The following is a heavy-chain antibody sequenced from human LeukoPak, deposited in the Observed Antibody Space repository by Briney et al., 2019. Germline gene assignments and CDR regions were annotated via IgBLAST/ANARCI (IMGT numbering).Heavy chain of an antibody. CDR2: INHSGST. Sequence: SETLSLTCAVYGGSFSGYYWSWIRQPPGKGLEWIGEINHSGSTNYNPSLKSRVTISVDTSKNQFSLKLSSVTAADTAVYYCARGRRNNSDYFDYWGQGTLVTVSS. V-gene: IGHV4-34*01. D-gene: IGHD1-14*01. CDR3: ARGRRNNSDYFDY. J-gene: IGHJ4*02. CDR1: GGSFSGYY.